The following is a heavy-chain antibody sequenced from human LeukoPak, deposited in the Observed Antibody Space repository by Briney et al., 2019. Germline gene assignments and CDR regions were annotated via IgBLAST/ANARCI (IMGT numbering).Heavy chain of an antibody. CDR3: ARRPAGLYYYYGMDV. D-gene: IGHD6-13*01. CDR2: IYYSGST. Sequence: SETLSLTCTVSGGSISSYYWSWIRQPPGKGLECIGYIYYSGSTNYNPSLKSRVTISVDPSKNQFSLKLSSVTAADTAVYYCARRPAGLYYYYGMDVWGQGTTVTVSS. V-gene: IGHV4-59*08. CDR1: GGSISSYY. J-gene: IGHJ6*02.